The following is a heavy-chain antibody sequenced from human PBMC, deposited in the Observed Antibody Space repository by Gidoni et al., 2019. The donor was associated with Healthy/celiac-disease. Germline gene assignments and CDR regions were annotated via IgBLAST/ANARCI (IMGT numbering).Heavy chain of an antibody. CDR3: ARADCSSTSCSRYYYYYGMDV. J-gene: IGHJ6*02. V-gene: IGHV1-69*06. CDR2: IIPIFGTA. D-gene: IGHD2-2*01. Sequence: QVQLVQSGAEVKKPGSSVKVSCKASGGTFSSYAISWVRQAPGQGLEWMGGIIPIFGTANYEQKFQGRVTITADKSTSTAYMELSSLRSEDTAVYYCARADCSSTSCSRYYYYYGMDVWGQGTTVTVSS. CDR1: GGTFSSYA.